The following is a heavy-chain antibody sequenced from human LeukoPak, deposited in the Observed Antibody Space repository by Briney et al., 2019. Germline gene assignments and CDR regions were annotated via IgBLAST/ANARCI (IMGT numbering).Heavy chain of an antibody. CDR2: ISGSGVST. D-gene: IGHD2-8*01. CDR1: GFTFSSYA. V-gene: IGHV3-23*01. CDR3: ARNSNGMSN. Sequence: GGSLRLSCAACGFTFSSYAMSWVRQAPGKGLEWVSAISGSGVSTYYADSVKGRFTISRDNSKNTLYLQMSSLRAEDTAMYYCARNSNGMSNWGQGTLVIVSA. J-gene: IGHJ4*02.